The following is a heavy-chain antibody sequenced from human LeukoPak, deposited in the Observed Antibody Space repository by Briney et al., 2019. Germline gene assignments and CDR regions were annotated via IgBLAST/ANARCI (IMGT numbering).Heavy chain of an antibody. Sequence: PSETLSLTCAVYGGSFRGYYWSWIRQPPGKGLECVGEINHSGSTNYNPPLKSRVTISVHTSKSQFSLKLSSVTAADTAVYYCARGTTVTSRWYFDLWGRGTLVSVCS. CDR1: GGSFRGYY. V-gene: IGHV4-34*01. J-gene: IGHJ2*01. D-gene: IGHD4-17*01. CDR2: INHSGST. CDR3: ARGTTVTSRWYFDL.